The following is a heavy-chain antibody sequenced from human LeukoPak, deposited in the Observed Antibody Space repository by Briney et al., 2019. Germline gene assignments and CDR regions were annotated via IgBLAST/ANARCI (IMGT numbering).Heavy chain of an antibody. CDR2: IYYSGST. D-gene: IGHD4/OR15-4a*01. CDR1: GGSISSSSYY. CDR3: AREGTMVDY. J-gene: IGHJ4*02. V-gene: IGHV4-39*07. Sequence: PSETLSLTCTVSGGSISSSSYYWGCIRQPPGKGLEWIGNIYYSGSTYYNSSLKSRVTISVDTSKNQFSLKLSSVTAADTAVYYCAREGTMVDYWGQGTLVTVSS.